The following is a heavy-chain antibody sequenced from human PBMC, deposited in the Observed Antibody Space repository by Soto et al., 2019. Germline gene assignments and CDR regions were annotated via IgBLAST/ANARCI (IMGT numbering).Heavy chain of an antibody. CDR2: INPNSGGT. CDR1: GYTFTGYY. V-gene: IGHV1-2*02. J-gene: IGHJ5*02. D-gene: IGHD6-6*01. Sequence: ASVKVSCKASGYTFTGYYMHWVRQAPGQGLEWMGWINPNSGGTKYAQKFQGRVTMTRDTSISTAYMELSRLRSDDTAVYYCAREYSSSSVNWFDPWGQGTLVTVSS. CDR3: AREYSSSSVNWFDP.